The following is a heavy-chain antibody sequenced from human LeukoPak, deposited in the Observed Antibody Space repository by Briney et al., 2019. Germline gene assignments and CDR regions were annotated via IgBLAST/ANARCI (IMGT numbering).Heavy chain of an antibody. V-gene: IGHV3-21*01. D-gene: IGHD3-16*01. CDR1: GFTVSSNY. Sequence: GGSLRLSCAASGFTVSSNYMSWVRQAPGKGLEWVSSITSSSSYIFYADSVKGRFTVSRDDATNSVYLEMNSLRAEDTAVYYCARGGDKRLARNWFDPWGQGTVVTVSS. CDR2: ITSSSSYI. J-gene: IGHJ5*02. CDR3: ARGGDKRLARNWFDP.